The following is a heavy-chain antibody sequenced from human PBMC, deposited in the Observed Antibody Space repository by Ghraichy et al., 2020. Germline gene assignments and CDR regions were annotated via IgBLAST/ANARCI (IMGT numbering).Heavy chain of an antibody. J-gene: IGHJ6*03. D-gene: IGHD1-26*01. CDR2: INHSGST. V-gene: IGHV4-34*01. Sequence: GSLRLSCAVYGGSFSGYYWSWIRQPPGKGLEWIGEINHSGSTNYNPSLKSRVTISVDTSKNQFSLKLSSVTAADTAVYYCARAPIVGATNYYYYYYMDVWGKGTTVTVSS. CDR1: GGSFSGYY. CDR3: ARAPIVGATNYYYYYYMDV.